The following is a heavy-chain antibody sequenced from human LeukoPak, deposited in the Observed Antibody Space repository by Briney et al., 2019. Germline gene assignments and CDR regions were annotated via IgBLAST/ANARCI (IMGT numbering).Heavy chain of an antibody. J-gene: IGHJ5*02. Sequence: PAETVSLTCTVSGGSISTYNWNWIRKPPGKGLEWIGYIYYSGSTSYHPSLKSRVTISVATSKNQFSLKLSSVTAADTVVYYCARDRWFDPWGQGTLVTVSS. CDR3: ARDRWFDP. CDR1: GGSISTYN. CDR2: IYYSGST. V-gene: IGHV4-59*01.